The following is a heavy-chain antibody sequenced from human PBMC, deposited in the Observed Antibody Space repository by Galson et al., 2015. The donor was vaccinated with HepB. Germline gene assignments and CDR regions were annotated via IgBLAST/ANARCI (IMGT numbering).Heavy chain of an antibody. Sequence: SLRLSCAASGFTFTTSAMTWVRQAPGKGLEWASGINDSGGSTDYADSVKGRFTISRDNSKNTLYLYMNSLSAEDTAVYYCAKVGGTFYDFWSGNWVDSDSNDYPTQHYWGQGTLVAVSS. V-gene: IGHV3-23*01. CDR1: GFTFTTSA. CDR3: AKVGGTFYDFWSGNWVDSDSNDYPTQHY. J-gene: IGHJ4*02. CDR2: INDSGGST. D-gene: IGHD3-3*01.